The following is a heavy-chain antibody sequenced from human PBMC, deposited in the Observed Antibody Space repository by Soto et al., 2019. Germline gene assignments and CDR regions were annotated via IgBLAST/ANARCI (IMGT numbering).Heavy chain of an antibody. Sequence: QVQLVQSGAEVKKPGASVKVSCKASGYTFTTYAIHWVRQAPGQRLEWMGWINAGNGNTKYSQKFQGRGTITRDTSASTAYMELSSLRSEDTAVYYCARGPYDSSGPFDYWGQGTLVTVSS. CDR1: GYTFTTYA. J-gene: IGHJ4*02. CDR3: ARGPYDSSGPFDY. D-gene: IGHD3-22*01. V-gene: IGHV1-3*01. CDR2: INAGNGNT.